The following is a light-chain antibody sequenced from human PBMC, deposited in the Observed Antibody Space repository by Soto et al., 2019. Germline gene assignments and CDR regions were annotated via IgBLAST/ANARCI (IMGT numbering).Light chain of an antibody. CDR2: DVS. CDR3: SSYTSGSTYV. J-gene: IGLJ1*01. V-gene: IGLV2-14*01. CDR1: SSDIGRYNY. Sequence: QSVLTQPASVSGSPGQSITISCTGTSSDIGRYNYVSWYQQHPGKAPKVMIYDVSNRPSGVSDRFSGSKSGNTASLTISGLQAEDEADYYCSSYTSGSTYVFGTGTKVTVL.